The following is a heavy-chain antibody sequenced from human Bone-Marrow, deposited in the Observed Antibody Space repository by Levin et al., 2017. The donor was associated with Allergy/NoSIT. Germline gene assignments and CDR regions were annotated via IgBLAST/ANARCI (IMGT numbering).Heavy chain of an antibody. D-gene: IGHD6-13*01. CDR2: ISSSSSYI. V-gene: IGHV3-21*01. J-gene: IGHJ4*02. CDR1: GFTFSSYS. CDR3: ARDRVAAAGTRVY. Sequence: GGSLRLSCAASGFTFSSYSMNWVRQAPGKGLEWVSSISSSSSYIYYADSVKGRFTISRDNAKNSLYLQMNSLRAEDTAVYYCARDRVAAAGTRVYWGQGTLVTVSS.